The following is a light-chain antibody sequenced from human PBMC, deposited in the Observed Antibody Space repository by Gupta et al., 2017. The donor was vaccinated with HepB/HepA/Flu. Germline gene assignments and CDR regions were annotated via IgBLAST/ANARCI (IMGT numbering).Light chain of an antibody. Sequence: DIQITQSPATLSAAVGDRVTITCWASKSISSCLAWYQQKPGKAPNLLIYKASSLESGVPSRFSGSGSGTEFTLTISSLQPDDFAIYYCQQYNSYPYTFGQGTKLEIK. CDR1: KSISSC. CDR3: QQYNSYPYT. CDR2: KAS. J-gene: IGKJ2*01. V-gene: IGKV1-5*03.